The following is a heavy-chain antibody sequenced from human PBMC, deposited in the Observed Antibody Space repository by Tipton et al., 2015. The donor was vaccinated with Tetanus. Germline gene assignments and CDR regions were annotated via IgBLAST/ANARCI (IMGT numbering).Heavy chain of an antibody. CDR2: IYGGGSST. J-gene: IGHJ6*02. CDR1: GFTFSSYA. Sequence: SLRLSCAASGFTFSSYAMSWVRQAPGKGLEWVSVIYGGGSSTYHSDSVKGRFTISRDNSKNKLYLQMNSLRSEVKAVYYCAKDTQQWDVSLLGVWGQGPTVTVSS. V-gene: IGHV3-23*03. CDR3: AKDTQQWDVSLLGV. D-gene: IGHD6-13*01.